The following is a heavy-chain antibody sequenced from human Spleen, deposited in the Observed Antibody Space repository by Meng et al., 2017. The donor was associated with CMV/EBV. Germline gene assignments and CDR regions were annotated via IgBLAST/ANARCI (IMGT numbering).Heavy chain of an antibody. J-gene: IGHJ4*02. CDR2: INPNSGGT. CDR1: GYTFTDYY. D-gene: IGHD7-27*01. Sequence: ASVKVSCKASGYTFTDYYIHWVRQAPGQGLEWMGWINPNSGGTNYVQKFQGRVTMTRDTSVSTAYMELSRLRSDDTAVYYCARDTPVTGDLYFDYWGQGTLVTVSS. CDR3: ARDTPVTGDLYFDY. V-gene: IGHV1-2*02.